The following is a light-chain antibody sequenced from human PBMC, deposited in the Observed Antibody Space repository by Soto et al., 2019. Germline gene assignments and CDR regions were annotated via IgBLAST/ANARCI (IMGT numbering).Light chain of an antibody. J-gene: IGKJ4*01. CDR3: PQPTSYQLN. Sequence: DIQLTQSPSFLSASVGDRVTITCRASQDISDYLAWYQQRPGKAPKLLIYAASTLQSGVPSRFSGSGSGTEFTLTISSLQPEDFVTYSSPQPTSYQLNSVGGSKVNI. CDR1: QDISDY. CDR2: AAS. V-gene: IGKV1-9*01.